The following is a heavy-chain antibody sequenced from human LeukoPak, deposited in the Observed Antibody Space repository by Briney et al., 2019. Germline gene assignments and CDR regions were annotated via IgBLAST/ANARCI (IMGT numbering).Heavy chain of an antibody. J-gene: IGHJ4*02. Sequence: GGTLRLSCAASGFTFSSYGMTWVRQAPGKGLEWLSYISGNGGVIQYADSVKGRFTISRDNAKNLLYLQMDSLRVEDTAIYYCARDPRTVRIWGQGTLVTVSS. CDR1: GFTFSSYG. D-gene: IGHD1-1*01. CDR3: ARDPRTVRI. CDR2: ISGNGGVI. V-gene: IGHV3-48*04.